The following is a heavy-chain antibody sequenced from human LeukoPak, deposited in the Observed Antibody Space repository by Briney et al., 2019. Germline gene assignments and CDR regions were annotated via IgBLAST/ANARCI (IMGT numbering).Heavy chain of an antibody. CDR3: ARGDSSSWYGPYYYGMDV. Sequence: IFVTPTYAQKFQATVTITADESTSTAYMELSSLRSEDTAVYYCARGDSSSWYGPYYYGMDVWGQGTTVTVSS. V-gene: IGHV1-69*01. D-gene: IGHD6-13*01. J-gene: IGHJ6*02. CDR2: IFVTP.